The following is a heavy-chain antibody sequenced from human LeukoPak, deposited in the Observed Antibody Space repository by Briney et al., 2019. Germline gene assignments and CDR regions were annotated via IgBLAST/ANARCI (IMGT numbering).Heavy chain of an antibody. CDR3: ARDRGTWNDDGFDY. D-gene: IGHD1-1*01. Sequence: PSETLSLTCAVYGGSFSGYYWSWIRQPPGKGLEWIGEINHSGSTNYNPSLKSRVTISVETSKNQFSLKLSSVTAADTAVYYCARDRGTWNDDGFDYWGQGTLVTVSS. CDR1: GGSFSGYY. J-gene: IGHJ4*02. V-gene: IGHV4-34*01. CDR2: INHSGST.